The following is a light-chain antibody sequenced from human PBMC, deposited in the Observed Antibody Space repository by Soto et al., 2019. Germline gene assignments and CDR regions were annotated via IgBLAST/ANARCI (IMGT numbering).Light chain of an antibody. CDR3: MQATQYPWT. Sequence: DIVMAQTPLSSPVTLGQASPISCRSSQSVVHNDGNTYLSWFQKRKGKPPSLLIYKVSDRFSGVPERLSGSGEGTDFTMTISRVEAEDVGVYYCMQATQYPWTFGHGTKVDIK. CDR1: QSVVHNDGNTY. J-gene: IGKJ1*01. CDR2: KVS. V-gene: IGKV2-24*01.